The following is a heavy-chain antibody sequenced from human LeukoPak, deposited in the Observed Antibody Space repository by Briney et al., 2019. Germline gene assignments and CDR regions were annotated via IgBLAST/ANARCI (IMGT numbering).Heavy chain of an antibody. Sequence: SETLSLTCAVYGGSFSGYYGSWIRQAPGKGLEWIGEINHSGSTNYNPSLKSRVTILVDTSKNQFSLKLSSVTAADTAVYYCARRSPKRFNWYFDLWGRGTLVTVSS. D-gene: IGHD5-24*01. J-gene: IGHJ2*01. CDR1: GGSFSGYY. V-gene: IGHV4-34*01. CDR3: ARRSPKRFNWYFDL. CDR2: INHSGST.